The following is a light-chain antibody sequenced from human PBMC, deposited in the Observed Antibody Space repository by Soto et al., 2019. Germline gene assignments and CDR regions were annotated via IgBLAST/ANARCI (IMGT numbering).Light chain of an antibody. CDR2: RNH. Sequence: QSVLTQSPSASGTPGQRVTISCSGSTSNIGTYAVNWYQQLPGTAPTLLIFRNHQRPSGVPDRFSGSKSGTSASLAISGPQSADEADYYCAAWDDSLRAMVFGGGTKVTVL. V-gene: IGLV1-44*01. CDR3: AAWDDSLRAMV. CDR1: TSNIGTYA. J-gene: IGLJ2*01.